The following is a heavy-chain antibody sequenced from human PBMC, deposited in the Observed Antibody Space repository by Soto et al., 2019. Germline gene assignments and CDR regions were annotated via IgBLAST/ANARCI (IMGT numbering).Heavy chain of an antibody. CDR2: ISSSSSYI. V-gene: IGHV3-21*01. CDR3: ARGVRRTQIVVVITGNFDY. D-gene: IGHD3-22*01. CDR1: GFTFSSYS. J-gene: IGHJ4*02. Sequence: EVQLVESGGGLVKPGGSLRLSCAASGFTFSSYSMNWVRQAPGKGLEWVSSISSSSSYIYYADSVKGRFTISRDNAKNSLYLQMNSLRAEDTAVYYCARGVRRTQIVVVITGNFDYWGQGTLVTVSS.